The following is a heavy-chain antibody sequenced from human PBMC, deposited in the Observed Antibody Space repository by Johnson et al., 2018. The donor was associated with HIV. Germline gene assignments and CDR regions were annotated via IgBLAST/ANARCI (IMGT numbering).Heavy chain of an antibody. CDR2: ISSDGVST. CDR1: GFTFSSYW. Sequence: EVQLVESGGGLVQPGGSLRLSCAASGFTFSSYWMHWVRQVPRKGLVWVSRISSDGVSTYYADSVKGRFTISRDNARNTMFVQMKSLRAEDTAVYYCARSGPNWAFDIWGQGTMVTVSS. J-gene: IGHJ3*02. CDR3: ARSGPNWAFDI. V-gene: IGHV3-74*02. D-gene: IGHD1-1*01.